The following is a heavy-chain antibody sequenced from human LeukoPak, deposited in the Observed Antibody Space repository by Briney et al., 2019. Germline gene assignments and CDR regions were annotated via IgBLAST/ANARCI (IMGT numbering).Heavy chain of an antibody. V-gene: IGHV3-9*03. CDR2: ISWNSGSI. J-gene: IGHJ4*02. D-gene: IGHD6-19*01. CDR1: GFTFDGYA. CDR3: AKGGTAVAGFDY. Sequence: PGGSLRLSCAASGFTFDGYAMHWVRQAPGKGLEWVSGISWNSGSIGYADSVKGRFTISRDNAKNSLYLQMNSLRAEDMALYYCAKGGTAVAGFDYWGQGTLVTVSS.